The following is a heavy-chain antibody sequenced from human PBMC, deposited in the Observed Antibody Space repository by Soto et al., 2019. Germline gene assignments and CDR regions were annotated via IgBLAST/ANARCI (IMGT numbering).Heavy chain of an antibody. CDR2: IKSKRDGGTT. CDR1: GFTFSNAW. Sequence: EVQLVESGGGLVKPGGSLRLSYAASGFTFSNAWMSWVRQAPGKGLEWVGRIKSKRDGGTTDYAAPVKGRFTISRDDSENTLYLQMNSLQTEDTAVYYCTTDLGDGYKFFDYWGQGTLVTVSS. CDR3: TTDLGDGYKFFDY. V-gene: IGHV3-15*01. D-gene: IGHD5-12*01. J-gene: IGHJ4*02.